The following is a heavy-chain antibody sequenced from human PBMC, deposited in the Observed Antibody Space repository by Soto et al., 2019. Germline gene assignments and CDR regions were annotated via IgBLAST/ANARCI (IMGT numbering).Heavy chain of an antibody. V-gene: IGHV1-69*06. CDR3: AGTTYYYGSGSYPPDY. Sequence: SVKVSCKASGYTFTGYFIHWVRQAPGEGLEWVGGIIPIFGTANYAQKFQGRVTITADKSTSTAYMELSSLRSEDTAVYYCAGTTYYYGSGSYPPDYWGQGTLVTVSS. D-gene: IGHD3-10*01. CDR1: GYTFTGYF. CDR2: IIPIFGTA. J-gene: IGHJ4*02.